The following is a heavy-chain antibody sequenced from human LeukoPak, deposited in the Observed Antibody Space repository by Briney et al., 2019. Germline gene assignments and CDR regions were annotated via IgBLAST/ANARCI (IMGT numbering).Heavy chain of an antibody. D-gene: IGHD6-19*01. V-gene: IGHV4-59*08. J-gene: IGHJ4*02. CDR1: GGPISIYY. Sequence: SETLSLTCIVYGGPISIYYWSWIRQPQGKGLEWIGYVYDSGSTKYNPSVKSRVTISVDTSKNQFSLKLSSVTAADTAVYYCARHPRYSSGWTGEIDYWGQGTLVTVSS. CDR3: ARHPRYSSGWTGEIDY. CDR2: VYDSGST.